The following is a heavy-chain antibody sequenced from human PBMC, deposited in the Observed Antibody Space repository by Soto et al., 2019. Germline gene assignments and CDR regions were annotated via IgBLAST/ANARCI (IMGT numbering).Heavy chain of an antibody. CDR2: IYYSGTT. J-gene: IGHJ4*02. CDR1: GGSISSGGYY. D-gene: IGHD5-12*01. CDR3: ARDRDGYNSVDY. V-gene: IGHV4-31*03. Sequence: QVQLQESGPGLVKPSQTLSLTCTVSGGSISSGGYYWSWIRQHPGKGLEWIGYIYYSGTTYYNPSIESRLTFSVDTSKNQFSLKLSSVTAADTAVYYCARDRDGYNSVDYWGQGTLVTVSS.